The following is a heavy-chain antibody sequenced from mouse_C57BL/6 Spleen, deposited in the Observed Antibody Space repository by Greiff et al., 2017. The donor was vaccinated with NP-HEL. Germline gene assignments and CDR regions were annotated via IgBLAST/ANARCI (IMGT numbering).Heavy chain of an antibody. J-gene: IGHJ4*01. D-gene: IGHD2-5*01. CDR3: ARGVYYSNSYAMDY. CDR2: IYPGDGDT. V-gene: IGHV1-80*01. CDR1: GYAFSSYW. Sequence: QVQLKQSGAELVKPGASVKISCKASGYAFSSYWMNWVKQRPGKGLEWIGQIYPGDGDTNYNGKFKGKATLTADKSSSTAYMQLSSLTSEDSAVYCCARGVYYSNSYAMDYWGQGTSVTVSS.